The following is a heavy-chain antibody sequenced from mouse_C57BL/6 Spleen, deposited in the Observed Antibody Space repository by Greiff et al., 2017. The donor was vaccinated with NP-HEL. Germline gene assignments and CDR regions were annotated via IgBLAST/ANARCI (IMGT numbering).Heavy chain of an antibody. CDR3: ARPYYYGSSYFDY. CDR1: GFTFSDYG. Sequence: EVKVVESGGGLVKPGGSLKLSCAASGFTFSDYGMHWVRQAPETGLEWVAYISSGSSTIYYADPVKGRFTISRDNAKNTLFLQMTSLRSEDTAMYYCARPYYYGSSYFDYWGQGTTLTVSS. CDR2: ISSGSSTI. V-gene: IGHV5-17*01. J-gene: IGHJ2*01. D-gene: IGHD1-1*01.